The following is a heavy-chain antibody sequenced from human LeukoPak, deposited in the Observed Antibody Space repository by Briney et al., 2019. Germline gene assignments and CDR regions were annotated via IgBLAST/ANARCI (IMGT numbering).Heavy chain of an antibody. CDR3: ARDGVGIDP. CDR2: IHQDGSEK. CDR1: GFTFSNYW. J-gene: IGHJ5*02. D-gene: IGHD1-26*01. Sequence: PGGSLRLSCAASGFTFSNYWMSWVRQAPGKGLEWVANIHQDGSEKYHVDSVKGRFTISRDNAKNSLYLQMNSLRAEDTAVYYCARDGVGIDPWGQGTLVTVSS. V-gene: IGHV3-7*03.